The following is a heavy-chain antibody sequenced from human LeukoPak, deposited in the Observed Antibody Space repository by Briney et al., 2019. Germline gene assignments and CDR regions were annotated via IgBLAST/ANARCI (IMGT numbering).Heavy chain of an antibody. V-gene: IGHV1-18*01. CDR1: GYTFISYG. CDR2: ISAYNGNT. D-gene: IGHD6-19*01. Sequence: GASVKVSCKASGYTFISYGFSWVRQAPGQGLAWMGWISAYNGNTNYAQKLQGRVTMTTDTSTSTVYMELSRLRSDDTAVYYCARARRIAVAGSVGYWGQGTLVTVSS. J-gene: IGHJ4*02. CDR3: ARARRIAVAGSVGY.